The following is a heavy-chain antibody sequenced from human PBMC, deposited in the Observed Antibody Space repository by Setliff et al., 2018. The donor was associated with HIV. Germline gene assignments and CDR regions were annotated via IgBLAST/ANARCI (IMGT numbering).Heavy chain of an antibody. CDR1: GSTIRSDDYY. D-gene: IGHD4-17*01. CDR2: ITYSGSA. J-gene: IGHJ4*02. V-gene: IGHV4-30-4*08. CDR3: VRDDYGDNGKGFDY. Sequence: SETLSLTCTVSGSTIRSDDYYWNWIRQPPGKGLEWIGYITYSGSAYYNPSLKSLVTISIDTYNNQISLRLRSVTVPDTAMYYFVRDDYGDNGKGFDYLGPGTLVTVSS.